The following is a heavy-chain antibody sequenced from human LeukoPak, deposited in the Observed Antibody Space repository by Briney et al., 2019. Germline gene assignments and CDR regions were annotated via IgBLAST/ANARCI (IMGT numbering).Heavy chain of an antibody. J-gene: IGHJ1*01. V-gene: IGHV4-59*01. CDR2: VHHSGRT. D-gene: IGHD4/OR15-4a*01. CDR1: GASIFNYY. Sequence: RPSETLSLTCNVSGASIFNYYWSWIRQAPGKGLEWIGYVHHSGRTNSNPSLGSRVTMSVDTSTSRLSLNLTSVTTADTAVYFCARDLRAKYWGQGTLVFVSS. CDR3: ARDLRAKY.